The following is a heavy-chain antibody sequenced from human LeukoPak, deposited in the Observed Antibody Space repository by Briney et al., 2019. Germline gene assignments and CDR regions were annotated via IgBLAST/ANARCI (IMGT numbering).Heavy chain of an antibody. CDR1: GYTFTSYE. Sequence: ASVKVSCKASGYTFTSYEINWVRQATGQGLEWMGWVSPYSGNTGYAQKFQGRVTMTRNTSISTAYMELSGLRSEDTAVYYCARGYCSSTSCPPFDYWGQGTLVTVSS. V-gene: IGHV1-8*02. D-gene: IGHD2-2*01. CDR3: ARGYCSSTSCPPFDY. J-gene: IGHJ4*02. CDR2: VSPYSGNT.